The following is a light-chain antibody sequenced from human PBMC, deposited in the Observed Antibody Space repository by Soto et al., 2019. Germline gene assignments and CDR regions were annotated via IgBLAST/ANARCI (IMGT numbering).Light chain of an antibody. CDR2: QTS. J-gene: IGKJ1*01. CDR1: QSVASS. Sequence: EVVMTQSPATLSVSPGQRATLSCRASQSVASSSIAWYQHRPGQAPRLLIYQTSIRAAGIPARFSASGTGTDFTLTISDVQPEDFAVYYCHQRQSWPRTFGQGTKVDIK. V-gene: IGKV3D-15*03. CDR3: HQRQSWPRT.